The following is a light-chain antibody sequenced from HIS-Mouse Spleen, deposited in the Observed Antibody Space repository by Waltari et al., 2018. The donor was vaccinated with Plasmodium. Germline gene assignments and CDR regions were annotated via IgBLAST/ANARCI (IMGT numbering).Light chain of an antibody. CDR1: QSVSSN. CDR3: QQSYSTPYT. CDR2: GAS. Sequence: DIVMTQSPATLSVSPGERATLSCRASQSVSSNLAWYQQKPGQAPRLLIYGASTRATGIPARFSGSGSGTEFTLTISSLQSEDFATYYCQQSYSTPYTFGQGTKLEIK. V-gene: IGKV3-15*01. J-gene: IGKJ2*01.